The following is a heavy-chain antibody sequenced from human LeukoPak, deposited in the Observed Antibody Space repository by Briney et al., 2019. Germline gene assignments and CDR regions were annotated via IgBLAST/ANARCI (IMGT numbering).Heavy chain of an antibody. CDR2: IDTSSSTM. CDR1: GFTFSSYS. D-gene: IGHD7-27*01. CDR3: AREDDSWGPNNLDL. Sequence: GGSLRLSCAASGFTFSSYSMNWVRQAPGKGLEWISYIDTSSSTMYYADSMMGRFTISRDNAKESLYLQVNSLRDEDTAVYYCAREDDSWGPNNLDLWGQGTMVTVSS. V-gene: IGHV3-48*02. J-gene: IGHJ3*01.